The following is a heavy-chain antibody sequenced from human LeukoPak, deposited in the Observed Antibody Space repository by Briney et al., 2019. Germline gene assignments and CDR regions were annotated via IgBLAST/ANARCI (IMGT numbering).Heavy chain of an antibody. J-gene: IGHJ4*02. CDR2: ISSSGGST. CDR3: AKAQSTPFYYYGSGSPDY. D-gene: IGHD3-10*01. V-gene: IGHV3-23*01. CDR1: GFTFSSYA. Sequence: LPGGSLRLSCAASGFTFSSYAMSWVRQAPGKGLEWVSAISSSGGSTYYADSVKGRFTISRDNSKNTLYLQMNSLSAQDTPVYYCAKAQSTPFYYYGSGSPDYWGQGTLVTVSS.